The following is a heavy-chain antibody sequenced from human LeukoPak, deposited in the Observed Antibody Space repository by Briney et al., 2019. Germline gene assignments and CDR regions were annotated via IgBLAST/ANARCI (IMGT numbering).Heavy chain of an antibody. CDR2: IFISGST. D-gene: IGHD3-10*01. CDR1: GGSISSGSYY. J-gene: IGHJ4*02. V-gene: IGHV4-61*09. Sequence: SETLSLTCTVSGGSISSGSYYWSWIRQPAGQGLEWIGHIFISGSTNNNPSLKSRVTISVDTSKNQLSLKLSSETAADTAVYYCARGRYDSGYFDYWGQGTLVTVSS. CDR3: ARGRYDSGYFDY.